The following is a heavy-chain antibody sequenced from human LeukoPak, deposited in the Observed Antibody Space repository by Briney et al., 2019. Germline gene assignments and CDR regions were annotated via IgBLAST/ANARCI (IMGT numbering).Heavy chain of an antibody. CDR1: GYSITSGYN. J-gene: IGHJ4*02. D-gene: IGHD2-2*02. CDR2: IYHSGSA. CDR3: VRYCSSTTCYTRAVDY. V-gene: IGHV4-38-2*02. Sequence: SETLSLTCTVSGYSITSGYNWAWIRQPPGKVLEWIGSIYHSGSAYYNPSLKSRVTISVDTSKNQFSLKLSSVSAADTAVYYCVRYCSSTTCYTRAVDYWGQGTLVTVSS.